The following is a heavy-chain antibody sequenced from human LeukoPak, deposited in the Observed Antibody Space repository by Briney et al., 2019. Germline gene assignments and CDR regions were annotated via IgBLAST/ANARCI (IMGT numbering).Heavy chain of an antibody. J-gene: IGHJ3*02. CDR2: VSDGGDST. Sequence: GGSLRLSCAASGFTFSSYVMSWVRQAPGKGLEWVSAVSDGGDSTYFADSVKGRFIVSRDNSKNTLYLQMSSLRAEDTAVYYCAHMVDIVASIREVAFDIWGQGTMVTVSS. CDR1: GFTFSSYV. V-gene: IGHV3-23*01. D-gene: IGHD5-12*01. CDR3: AHMVDIVASIREVAFDI.